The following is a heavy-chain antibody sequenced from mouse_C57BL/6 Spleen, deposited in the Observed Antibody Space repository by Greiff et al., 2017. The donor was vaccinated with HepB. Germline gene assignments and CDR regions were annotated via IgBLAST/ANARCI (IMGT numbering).Heavy chain of an antibody. Sequence: QVQLQQSGPELVKPGASVKISCKASGYAFSSSWMNWVKQRPGKGLEWIGRIYPGDGDTNYKGKFKGKATLTADKSSSTAYMQLSSLTSEDSAVYFCARRRDSSGYGYFDYWGQGTTLTVSS. V-gene: IGHV1-82*01. CDR2: IYPGDGDT. CDR1: GYAFSSSW. CDR3: ARRRDSSGYGYFDY. J-gene: IGHJ2*01. D-gene: IGHD3-2*02.